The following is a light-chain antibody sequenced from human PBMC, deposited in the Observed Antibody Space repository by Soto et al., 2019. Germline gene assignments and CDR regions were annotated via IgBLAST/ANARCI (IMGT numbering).Light chain of an antibody. CDR3: LQDYCDSGT. CDR1: RDVGSD. Sequence: TQMTQSPLSLSASVGEKIIITCRASRDVGSDVSWYQQKPGQAPKLVIYAASNLYTGVPSRFSGRRAGTEFPLTNRSLQPEDFSSDYCLQDYCDSGTFGQVAKVEIE. V-gene: IGKV1-6*01. CDR2: AAS. J-gene: IGKJ1*01.